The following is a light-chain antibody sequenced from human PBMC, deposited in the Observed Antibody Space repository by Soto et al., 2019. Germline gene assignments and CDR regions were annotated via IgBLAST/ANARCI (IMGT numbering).Light chain of an antibody. J-gene: IGKJ1*01. CDR1: QSISSW. CDR3: QQYNSYSWT. Sequence: DIQMTQSPSTLSASVGHRVTINCRASQSISSWLAWYQQKPGKAPKLLIYDASSLESGVPSRFSGSGSGTEFTLTISSLQPDDFATYYCQQYNSYSWTFGQGTKVDIK. V-gene: IGKV1-5*01. CDR2: DAS.